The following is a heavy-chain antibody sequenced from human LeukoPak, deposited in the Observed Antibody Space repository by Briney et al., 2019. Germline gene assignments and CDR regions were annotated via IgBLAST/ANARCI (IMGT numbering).Heavy chain of an antibody. CDR3: AKAPGIAVAGYEDY. Sequence: GGSLRLSCAASGFTFSSYGMHWVRQAPGKGLEWVAFIRYDGSNKYYADSVKGRFTISRDNSKNTLYLQMNSLRAEDTAVYYCAKAPGIAVAGYEDYWGQGTLVTVSS. CDR1: GFTFSSYG. CDR2: IRYDGSNK. J-gene: IGHJ4*02. V-gene: IGHV3-30*02. D-gene: IGHD6-19*01.